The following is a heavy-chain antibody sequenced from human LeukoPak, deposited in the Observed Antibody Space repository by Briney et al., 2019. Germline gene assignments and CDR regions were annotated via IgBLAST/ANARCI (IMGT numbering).Heavy chain of an antibody. D-gene: IGHD1-1*01. CDR2: INHSGST. V-gene: IGHV4-34*01. Sequence: SETLSLTCAVYGGSFSGYYWSWIRQPPGKGLEWIGEINHSGSTNYNPSLNSRVTISVDTSKNQFSLKLSSVTAADTAVYYCARGTTGGPNWFDPRGQGTLVTVSS. CDR1: GGSFSGYY. CDR3: ARGTTGGPNWFDP. J-gene: IGHJ5*02.